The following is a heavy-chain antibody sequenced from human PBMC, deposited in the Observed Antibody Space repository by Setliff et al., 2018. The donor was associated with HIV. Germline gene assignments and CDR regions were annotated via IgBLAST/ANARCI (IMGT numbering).Heavy chain of an antibody. CDR2: IFHNGNT. CDR1: GGSISNTNYY. V-gene: IGHV4-39*01. J-gene: IGHJ3*02. Sequence: SETLSLTCTVSGGSISNTNYYWGWIRQPPGKGLEWIGNIFHNGNTYYNATLESRVAISLDTSKRQFSLRMNAVTAADTAVYYCARVDSSTPPAVDIWGQGTMVTVSS. D-gene: IGHD5-12*01. CDR3: ARVDSSTPPAVDI.